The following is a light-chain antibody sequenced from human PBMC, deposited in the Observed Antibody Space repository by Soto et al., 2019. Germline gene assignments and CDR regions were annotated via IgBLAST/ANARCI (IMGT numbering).Light chain of an antibody. CDR1: QSISSW. Sequence: DIQMTQSPSTLSASVGDRVTITCRASQSISSWLAWYQQKPGKAPKLLIYKASSLESGVPSRFRGSGSGTEFTLTISSLQPDDFANYYCQQYNSYSKTFGQGTKLEIK. CDR2: KAS. J-gene: IGKJ2*01. V-gene: IGKV1-5*03. CDR3: QQYNSYSKT.